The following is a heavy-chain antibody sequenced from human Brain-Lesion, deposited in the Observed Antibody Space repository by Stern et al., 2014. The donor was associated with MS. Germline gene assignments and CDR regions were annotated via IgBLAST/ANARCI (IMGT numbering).Heavy chain of an antibody. Sequence: DQLVESGPGLVKPSQTLSLTCTVSGGAVRSGDPSWSWIRQHPEKGLEWLGYISYSGNTCYNPSLESRVTISMDRSKNQFSRKLRSVTAADTAVYYCARVTEFLRFFYPDYWGQGIRVTVSS. V-gene: IGHV4-31*03. CDR1: GGAVRSGDPS. CDR2: ISYSGNT. D-gene: IGHD3-3*01. J-gene: IGHJ4*02. CDR3: ARVTEFLRFFYPDY.